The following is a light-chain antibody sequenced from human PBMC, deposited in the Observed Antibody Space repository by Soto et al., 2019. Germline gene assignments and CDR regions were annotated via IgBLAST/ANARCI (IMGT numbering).Light chain of an antibody. CDR2: DVT. CDR3: CSYAGSYTVV. J-gene: IGLJ1*01. V-gene: IGLV2-11*01. Sequence: QSALTQPRSVSGSPGQSVTISCTGTSSDVGFYNYVSWYQHHPGKAPKLMIYDVTKRPSGVPDRFSGSKSGNTASLTISGLQAEDEADYYCCSYAGSYTVVFGTGTKLTVL. CDR1: SSDVGFYNY.